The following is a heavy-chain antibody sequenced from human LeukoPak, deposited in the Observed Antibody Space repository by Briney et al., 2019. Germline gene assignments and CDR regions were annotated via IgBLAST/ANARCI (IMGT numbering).Heavy chain of an antibody. CDR3: ARIVVVVAATRLYWFDP. Sequence: SETLSLTCTVSGYSISSGYYWGWIRQPPGKGLEWIGSIYHSGSTYYNPSLKSRATISVDTSKNQFSLKLSSVTAADTAVYYCARIVVVVAATRLYWFDPWGQGTLVTVSS. J-gene: IGHJ5*02. D-gene: IGHD2-15*01. CDR2: IYHSGST. V-gene: IGHV4-38-2*02. CDR1: GYSISSGYY.